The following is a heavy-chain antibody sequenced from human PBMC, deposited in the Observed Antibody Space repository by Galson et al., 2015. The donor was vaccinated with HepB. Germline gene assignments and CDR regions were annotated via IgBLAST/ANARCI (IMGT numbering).Heavy chain of an antibody. D-gene: IGHD3-10*01. CDR1: GFTFSGSA. Sequence: SLRLSCAASGFTFSGSAMHWVRQASGKGLEWVGRIRSKANSYATAYAASVKGRFTISRDDSKNTAYLQMSSLKTEDTAVYYCTSMVRGVIDYWGQGTLVTVSS. V-gene: IGHV3-73*01. CDR2: IRSKANSYAT. CDR3: TSMVRGVIDY. J-gene: IGHJ4*02.